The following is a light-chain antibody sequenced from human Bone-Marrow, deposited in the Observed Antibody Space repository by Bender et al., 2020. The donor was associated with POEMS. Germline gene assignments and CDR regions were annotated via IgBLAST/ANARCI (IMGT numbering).Light chain of an antibody. J-gene: IGLJ1*01. V-gene: IGLV3-21*01. CDR2: YDR. CDR1: NIGSQT. CDR3: CAYAGGYTYV. Sequence: SYVLTQPPSVSVAPGQTARMTCGGNNIGSQTVHWYRQRPGQAPVLVIYYDRDRPSGIPERFSGSNSGNTASLTISGLQVEDEAEYYCCAYAGGYTYVFGTGTKVTVL.